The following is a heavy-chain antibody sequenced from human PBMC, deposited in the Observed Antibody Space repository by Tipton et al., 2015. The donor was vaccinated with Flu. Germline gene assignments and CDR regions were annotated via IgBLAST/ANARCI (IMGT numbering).Heavy chain of an antibody. Sequence: TPSLTCTVSGGSISSSSYYWGWIRQPPGKGLEWIGSIYYSGSTYYNPSLKSRVTISVDTSKNQFSLKLGSVTAADTAVYYCARGRGYYYDFDYWGQGTLVTVSS. CDR1: GGSISSSSYY. V-gene: IGHV4-39*01. CDR3: ARGRGYYYDFDY. D-gene: IGHD3-22*01. J-gene: IGHJ4*02. CDR2: IYYSGST.